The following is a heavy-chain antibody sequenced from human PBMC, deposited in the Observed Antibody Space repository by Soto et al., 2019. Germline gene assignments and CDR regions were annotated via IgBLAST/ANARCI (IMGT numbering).Heavy chain of an antibody. CDR1: GFAFSSYA. CDR3: ARDLSGSGD. D-gene: IGHD3-10*01. Sequence: QVQLVESGGGVVQPGRSLRLSCAASGFAFSSYAMHWVRQASGKGLEWVAVISYDGSNKYYADSVKGRFTISRDNSKNTLYLQMNSLRADDTAVYYCARDLSGSGDWGQGTLVTVSS. CDR2: ISYDGSNK. V-gene: IGHV3-30-3*01. J-gene: IGHJ4*02.